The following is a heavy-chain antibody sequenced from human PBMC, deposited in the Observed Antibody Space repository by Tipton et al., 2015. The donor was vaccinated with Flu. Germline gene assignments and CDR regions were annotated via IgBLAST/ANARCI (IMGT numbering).Heavy chain of an antibody. CDR3: ARDQGFGGGMTYDYFAMDV. D-gene: IGHD3-10*01. V-gene: IGHV4-31*03. J-gene: IGHJ6*02. CDR1: GGSISSGGAY. CDR2: IYYSGST. Sequence: LRLSCTVSGGSISSGGAYWSWIRQHPGEGLEWVASIYYSGSTYYNPSLERRVSIPVDTSKNQFSLKLTSVTAADTAVYYCARDQGFGGGMTYDYFAMDVWGQGTTVTVSS.